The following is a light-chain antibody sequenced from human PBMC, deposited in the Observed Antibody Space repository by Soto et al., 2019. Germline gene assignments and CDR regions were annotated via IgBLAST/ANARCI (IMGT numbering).Light chain of an antibody. J-gene: IGKJ3*01. V-gene: IGKV3-20*01. Sequence: EIVLTQSPGTLSLSPGDRATLSCRASQSVSSSYLAWYQQKPGQAPRLLIYGAASRATGIPDRFSGSGSGTDVTLTISRREPEDFAVYYCQQYGSSPEVTFGPGTKVDIK. CDR1: QSVSSSY. CDR3: QQYGSSPEVT. CDR2: GAA.